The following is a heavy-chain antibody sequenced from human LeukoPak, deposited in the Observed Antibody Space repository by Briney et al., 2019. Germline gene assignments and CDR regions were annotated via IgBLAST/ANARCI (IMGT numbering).Heavy chain of an antibody. CDR3: ASRKYDSSH. J-gene: IGHJ4*02. V-gene: IGHV4-39*07. Sequence: PSETLSLTCTVSGGSISSSRYYWGWIRQPPGKGLEWIGSIYYSGSTYYNPSLKSRVTISVDTSKNQFSLKLSSVTAADTAVYYCASRKYDSSHWGQGTLVTVSS. D-gene: IGHD3-22*01. CDR2: IYYSGST. CDR1: GGSISSSRYY.